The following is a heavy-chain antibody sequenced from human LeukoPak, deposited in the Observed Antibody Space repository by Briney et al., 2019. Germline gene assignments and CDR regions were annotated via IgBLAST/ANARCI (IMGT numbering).Heavy chain of an antibody. CDR3: ARMTDYYDSSCYEDY. CDR1: GGSFSGYY. D-gene: IGHD3-22*01. Sequence: SETLSLTCAVYGGSFSGYYWSWIRQPPGKGLEWIGEINHSGSTSYNPSLKSRVTISVDTSKNQFSLKLSSVTAADTAVYYCARMTDYYDSSCYEDYWGQGTLVTVSS. J-gene: IGHJ4*02. CDR2: INHSGST. V-gene: IGHV4-34*01.